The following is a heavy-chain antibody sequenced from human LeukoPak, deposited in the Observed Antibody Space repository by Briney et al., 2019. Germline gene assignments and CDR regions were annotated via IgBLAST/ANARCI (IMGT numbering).Heavy chain of an antibody. J-gene: IGHJ4*02. D-gene: IGHD3-22*01. CDR1: GFTFSSYS. V-gene: IGHV3-21*01. CDR2: ISSSSSYI. Sequence: PGGSLRLSCAASGFTFSSYSMNWVRQAPGKGLEWVSSISSSSSYIYYADSVKGRFTISRDNAKNSLHLQMNSLRAEDTAVYYCARADYDSSGPDYWGQGTLVTVSS. CDR3: ARADYDSSGPDY.